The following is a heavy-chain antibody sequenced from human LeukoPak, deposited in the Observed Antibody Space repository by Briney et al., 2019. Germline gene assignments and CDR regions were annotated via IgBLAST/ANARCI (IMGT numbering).Heavy chain of an antibody. Sequence: SETLSLSCTVSGGSISSYYWSWIRQPAGKGLEWIGRIYTSGSTNYNPSLKSRVTMSVDTSKNQFSLKLSSVTAADTAVYYCAREPMEEQWLVNDAFDIWGQGTMVTVSS. CDR2: IYTSGST. CDR3: AREPMEEQWLVNDAFDI. D-gene: IGHD6-19*01. V-gene: IGHV4-4*07. CDR1: GGSISSYY. J-gene: IGHJ3*02.